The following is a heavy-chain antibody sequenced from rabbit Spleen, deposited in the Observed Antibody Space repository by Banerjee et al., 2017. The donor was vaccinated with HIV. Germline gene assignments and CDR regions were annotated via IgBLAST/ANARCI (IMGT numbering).Heavy chain of an antibody. Sequence: QEQLEESGGGLVQPEGSLTLTCTASGFSFSSISWSCWVRQAPGKGLEWIACIGTSSHSTYYAPWAKGRFTISKTSSTTVTLQMTSLTAADTATYFCARDPYYDGNNWHYFNLWGQGTLVTVS. CDR2: IGTSSHST. CDR3: ARDPYYDGNNWHYFNL. J-gene: IGHJ4*01. V-gene: IGHV1S45*01. D-gene: IGHD4-2*01. CDR1: GFSFSSISW.